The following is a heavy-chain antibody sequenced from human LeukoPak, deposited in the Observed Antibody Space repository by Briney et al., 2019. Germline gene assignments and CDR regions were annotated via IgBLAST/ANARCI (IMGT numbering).Heavy chain of an antibody. CDR3: ARVGILTGYFFSDY. D-gene: IGHD3-9*01. CDR1: GYTFTSYA. CDR2: ISANNGNT. J-gene: IGHJ4*02. V-gene: IGHV1-18*01. Sequence: ASVKVSCKASGYTFTSYAISWVRQAPGQGLEWMAWISANNGNTNYAQNLQGRLTMTTDTSTSTAYMELRSLRSDDTAVYYCARVGILTGYFFSDYWGQGTLVTVSS.